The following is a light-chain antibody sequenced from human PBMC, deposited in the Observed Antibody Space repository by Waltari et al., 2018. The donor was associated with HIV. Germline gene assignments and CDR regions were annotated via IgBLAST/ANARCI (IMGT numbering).Light chain of an antibody. V-gene: IGLV1-44*01. CDR2: ADA. Sequence: QSVLPQPPSASGTPGQRVTISCSGSTPNIGSSNVNWYQQFSRAAPKLLIYADAQRPSGGPDRFSGSKSGTSASLVISGLQSEDEADYYCSTWDDRLNGVVFGGGTRLTVV. CDR3: STWDDRLNGVV. CDR1: TPNIGSSN. J-gene: IGLJ2*01.